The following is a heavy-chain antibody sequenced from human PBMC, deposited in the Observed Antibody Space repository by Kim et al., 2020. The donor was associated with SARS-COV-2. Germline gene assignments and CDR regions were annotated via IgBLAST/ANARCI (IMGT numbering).Heavy chain of an antibody. D-gene: IGHD3-22*01. Sequence: SVKVSCKASGGTFSSYAISWVRQAPGQGLEWMGGIIPILGTANYAQKFQGRVTITADESTSTAYMELSSLRSEDTAVYYCATYARGYYDSSGYTLWGQGTLVTVSS. J-gene: IGHJ4*02. CDR1: GGTFSSYA. V-gene: IGHV1-69*13. CDR3: ATYARGYYDSSGYTL. CDR2: IIPILGTA.